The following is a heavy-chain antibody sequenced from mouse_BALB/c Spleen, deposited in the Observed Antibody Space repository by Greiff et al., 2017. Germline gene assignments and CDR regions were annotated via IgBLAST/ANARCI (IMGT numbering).Heavy chain of an antibody. J-gene: IGHJ2*01. CDR1: GFAFSSYD. CDR2: ISSGGGST. V-gene: IGHV5-12-1*01. Sequence: EVNLVESGGGLVKPGGSLKLSCAASGFAFSSYDMSWVRQTPEKRLEWVAYISSGGGSTYYPDTVKGRFTISRDNAKNTLYLQMSSLKSEDTAMYYCARQGTTATFDYWGQGTTLTVSS. D-gene: IGHD1-2*01. CDR3: ARQGTTATFDY.